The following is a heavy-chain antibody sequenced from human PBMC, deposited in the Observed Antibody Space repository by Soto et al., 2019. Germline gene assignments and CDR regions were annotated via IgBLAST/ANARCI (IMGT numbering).Heavy chain of an antibody. D-gene: IGHD2-15*01. Sequence: QVQLVQSGAEVKKPGSSVKVSCKASGGTFSIYTISWVRQAPGQGLEWMGGSANSAQEFQGRLTVTADESTSTVYLELSSLTSEDTAVYYCAREGPPDIALFCPWGQGTLVSVSS. CDR2: GSA. V-gene: IGHV1-69*01. J-gene: IGHJ5*02. CDR3: AREGPPDIALFCP. CDR1: GGTFSIYT.